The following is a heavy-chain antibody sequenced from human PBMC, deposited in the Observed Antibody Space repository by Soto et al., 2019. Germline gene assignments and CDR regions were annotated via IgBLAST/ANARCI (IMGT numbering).Heavy chain of an antibody. CDR2: IWSAGLI. V-gene: IGHV3-53*01. CDR3: ARETPMDV. J-gene: IGHJ6*02. Sequence: GGSLRLSCAASGFTVSSKYMSWVRQAPGKGLEWISVIWSAGLIYYADSVRGRFTISRDISKNILYLEMTSLRADDTAVYYCARETPMDVWGQGTTVTVSS. CDR1: GFTVSSKY.